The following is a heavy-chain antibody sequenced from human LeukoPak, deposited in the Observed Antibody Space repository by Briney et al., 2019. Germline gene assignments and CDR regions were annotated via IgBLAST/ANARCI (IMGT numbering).Heavy chain of an antibody. CDR1: GFSLSTSGVG. V-gene: IGHV2-5*01. J-gene: IGHJ5*02. CDR3: ASRKETGDPRWFDP. Sequence: SGPTLVNPTQTLTLTCTFSGFSLSTSGVGVGWIRQPPGKALEWLALIYWNDDKRYSPSLKSRLTITKDTSKNQVVLTMTNMDPVDTATYYCASRKETGDPRWFDPWGQGTPVTVSS. CDR2: IYWNDDK. D-gene: IGHD7-27*01.